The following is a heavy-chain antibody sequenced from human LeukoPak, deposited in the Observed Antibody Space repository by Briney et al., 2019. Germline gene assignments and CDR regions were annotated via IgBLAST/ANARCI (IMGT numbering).Heavy chain of an antibody. J-gene: IGHJ4*02. CDR2: ISSSGSAI. CDR1: GFPLSSYS. D-gene: IGHD2-15*01. CDR3: VRVKGSYFDY. Sequence: SGGSLRLSCAASGFPLSSYSINWVRQAPGKGLEWVSYISSSGSAIYYVDSVKGRFTVSRDNAKNSLFLQMNSPRAEDTAVYYCVRVKGSYFDYWGQADLVTVSS. V-gene: IGHV3-48*01.